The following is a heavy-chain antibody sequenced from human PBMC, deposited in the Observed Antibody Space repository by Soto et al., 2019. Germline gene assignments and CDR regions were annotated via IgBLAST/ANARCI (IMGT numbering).Heavy chain of an antibody. CDR1: GGTFSSYA. V-gene: IGHV1-69*12. Sequence: QVQLVQSGAEVKKPGSSVKVSCKASGGTFSSYAISWVRQAPGQGLEWMGGIIPTFGTANYAQKFQGRVTITADESTSTAYMELSSLRSEDTAVYYCARDRRDHCISTSCYEFNWFDPWGQGTLVTVSS. J-gene: IGHJ5*02. CDR3: ARDRRDHCISTSCYEFNWFDP. D-gene: IGHD2-2*01. CDR2: IIPTFGTA.